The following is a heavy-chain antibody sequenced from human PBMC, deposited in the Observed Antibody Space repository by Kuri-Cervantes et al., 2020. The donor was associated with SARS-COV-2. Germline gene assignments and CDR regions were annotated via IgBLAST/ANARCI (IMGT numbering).Heavy chain of an antibody. V-gene: IGHV2-70*11. J-gene: IGHJ4*02. CDR2: IDWDDDK. CDR3: VRIRAATVIADY. D-gene: IGHD4-11*01. CDR1: GFSLTTSGMC. Sequence: DPTLVKPTQTLTLTCTFSGFSLTTSGMCVAWIRQPPGKALEWLARIDWDDDKYYKTSLNTRLSISKDTSKDQVVLTMTNVDPEDAATYYCVRIRAATVIADYWGQGTLVTVSS.